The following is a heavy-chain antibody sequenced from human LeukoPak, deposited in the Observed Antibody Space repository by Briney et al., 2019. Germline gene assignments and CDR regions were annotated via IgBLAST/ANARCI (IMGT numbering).Heavy chain of an antibody. CDR2: ISTYNGNT. D-gene: IGHD2-15*01. CDR1: GYTFTSYG. Sequence: ASVKVSCKASGYTFTSYGISWVRQAPGQGLEWMGWISTYNGNTNYAQKLQGRVTMTTHTSTTTAYMELRSLRSDDTAVYYCARDGRCSGGSCYSEAFDIWGQGTMVTVSS. J-gene: IGHJ3*02. CDR3: ARDGRCSGGSCYSEAFDI. V-gene: IGHV1-18*01.